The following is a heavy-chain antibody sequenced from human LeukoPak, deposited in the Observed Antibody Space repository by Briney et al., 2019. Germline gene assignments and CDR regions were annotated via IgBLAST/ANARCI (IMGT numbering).Heavy chain of an antibody. CDR3: AKGSRSSPPFYFDY. D-gene: IGHD6-13*01. Sequence: PGGSLRLSCAASGFTFSTYAMSWVRQTPGKGLEWVSSFSGSGGDTYYADSVKGRFTIFRDNPKNTLYLQMNSLRAEDTAVYYCAKGSRSSPPFYFDYWGQGTLVTVSS. J-gene: IGHJ4*02. V-gene: IGHV3-23*01. CDR1: GFTFSTYA. CDR2: FSGSGGDT.